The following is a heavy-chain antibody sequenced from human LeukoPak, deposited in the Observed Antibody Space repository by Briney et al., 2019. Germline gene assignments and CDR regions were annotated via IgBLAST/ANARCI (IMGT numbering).Heavy chain of an antibody. CDR2: ISGSDGST. J-gene: IGHJ4*02. CDR3: AKGSSSNIAARLNY. V-gene: IGHV3-23*01. Sequence: GGSLRLSCAASGFSFRDYWMSWVRQAPGKGLEWVSAISGSDGSTYYADSVKGRFTISRDNSKNTLYLQMNSLRAEDTAIYPCAKGSSSNIAARLNYWGQGTLVTVSS. D-gene: IGHD6-6*01. CDR1: GFSFRDYW.